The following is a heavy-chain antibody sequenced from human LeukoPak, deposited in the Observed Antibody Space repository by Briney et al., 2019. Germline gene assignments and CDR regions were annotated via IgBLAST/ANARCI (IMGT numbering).Heavy chain of an antibody. J-gene: IGHJ5*02. V-gene: IGHV4-61*01. CDR2: IYYSGST. D-gene: IGHD3-9*01. CDR3: AREAVLTGYFGP. Sequence: SETLSLTCTVSGGSVSNGSYYWSWIRQPPGKGLEWIGYIYYSGSTNYNPSLKSRVTISVDTSKNQFSLKLGSVTAADTAVYYCAREAVLTGYFGPWGQGTLVTVSS. CDR1: GGSVSNGSYY.